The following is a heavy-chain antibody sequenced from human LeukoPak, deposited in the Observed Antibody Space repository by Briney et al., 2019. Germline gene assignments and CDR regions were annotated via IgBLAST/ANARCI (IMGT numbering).Heavy chain of an antibody. V-gene: IGHV1-18*01. D-gene: IGHD3-10*01. Sequence: GASVKVSCKASCYTFTSYGISWVRQAPGQGLEWMVWISAYNGNTNYAQKLQGRVTMTTDTSTSTAYMELRSLRSDDTAVYYCARRRTYGSGSYVFLFDYWGQGTLVTVSS. CDR1: CYTFTSYG. J-gene: IGHJ4*02. CDR3: ARRRTYGSGSYVFLFDY. CDR2: ISAYNGNT.